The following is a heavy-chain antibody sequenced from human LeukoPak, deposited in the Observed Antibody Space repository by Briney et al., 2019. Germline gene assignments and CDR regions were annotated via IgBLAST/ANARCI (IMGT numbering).Heavy chain of an antibody. CDR3: ASGERITVIVVSSYFDY. CDR2: INPNSGGT. CDR1: GYTFTGYY. Sequence: ASVKVSCKTSGYTFTGYYMHWVRQAPGQGLEWMGWINPNSGGTNYAQKFQGRVTMTRDTSISTAYMEVSRLRSDDAAVYYCASGERITVIVVSSYFDYWGQGTLVTVSS. V-gene: IGHV1-2*02. J-gene: IGHJ4*02. D-gene: IGHD3-22*01.